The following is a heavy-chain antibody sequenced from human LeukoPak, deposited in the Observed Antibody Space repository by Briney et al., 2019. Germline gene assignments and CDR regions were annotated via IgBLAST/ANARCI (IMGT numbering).Heavy chain of an antibody. D-gene: IGHD6-13*01. V-gene: IGHV4-34*01. CDR1: GGSFSGYY. CDR2: INHSGST. CDR3: ARVKNRIAAAGTGWFDP. Sequence: SETLSLTCAVYGGSFSGYYWSWIRQPPGKGLEWIGEINHSGSTNYNPSLKSRVTISVDTSKNQFSLKLSSVTAADTAVYYCARVKNRIAAAGTGWFDPWGQGTLVTVSS. J-gene: IGHJ5*02.